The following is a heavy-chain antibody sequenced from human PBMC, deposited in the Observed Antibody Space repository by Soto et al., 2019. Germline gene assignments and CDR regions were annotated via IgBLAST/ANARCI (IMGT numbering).Heavy chain of an antibody. CDR3: ARCYCSVGSCFTCWHFDL. CDR2: VGLYIGKT. D-gene: IGHD6-19*01. CDR1: GYIFNNYG. V-gene: IGHV1-18*01. Sequence: QGQLVQSGAEVRKPGASVKVSCQASGYIFNNYGLSWVRQVPGQGLEWVGWVGLYIGKTDDAQKFQDRVTMTADPFTNTAYMELRSLTSDDSAFYYCARCYCSVGSCFTCWHFDLWGRGTLVTVSS. J-gene: IGHJ2*01.